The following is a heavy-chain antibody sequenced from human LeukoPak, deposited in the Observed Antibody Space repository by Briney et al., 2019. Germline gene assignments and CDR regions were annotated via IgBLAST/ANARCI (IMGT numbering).Heavy chain of an antibody. CDR2: VSSDGSST. D-gene: IGHD6-13*01. CDR3: ATLAAADTDY. Sequence: PGGSLRLSCAASGFSFSIYWMHWVRQAPGKGLAWVSRVSSDGSSTSYADSVKGRFTISRDNARNTLSLQMNSLRAEDTAVYYCATLAAADTDYWGQGTLVTVSS. CDR1: GFSFSIYW. J-gene: IGHJ4*02. V-gene: IGHV3-74*01.